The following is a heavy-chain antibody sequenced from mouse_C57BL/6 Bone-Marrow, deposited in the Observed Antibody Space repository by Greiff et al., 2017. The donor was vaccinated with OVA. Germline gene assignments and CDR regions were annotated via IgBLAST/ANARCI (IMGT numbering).Heavy chain of an antibody. CDR2: INPRDGST. CDR1: GYTFTSYD. V-gene: IGHV1-85*01. Sequence: QVQLKQSGPELVKPGASVKLSCKASGYTFTSYDINWVKQRPGQGLEWIGWINPRDGSTKYNEKFKGKATLTVDTSSSTAYMELHSLTSEDAAVYFCARGNYYGLWYFDVWGTGTTVTVSS. D-gene: IGHD1-1*01. J-gene: IGHJ1*03. CDR3: ARGNYYGLWYFDV.